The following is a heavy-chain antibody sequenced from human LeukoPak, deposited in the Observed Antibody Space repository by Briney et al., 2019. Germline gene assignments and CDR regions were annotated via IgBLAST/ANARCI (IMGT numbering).Heavy chain of an antibody. CDR2: IYSGGTT. Sequence: GGSLRLSCVVSGFIVSSNYMSWVRQAPGKGLEWVSVIYSGGTTYYADSVKGRFTISRDNSKNTLYLQMNSLRAEDTAVYYCARVYSGYDYYSSWGQGTLVTVSS. CDR1: GFIVSSNY. CDR3: ARVYSGYDYYSS. D-gene: IGHD5-12*01. V-gene: IGHV3-66*01. J-gene: IGHJ5*02.